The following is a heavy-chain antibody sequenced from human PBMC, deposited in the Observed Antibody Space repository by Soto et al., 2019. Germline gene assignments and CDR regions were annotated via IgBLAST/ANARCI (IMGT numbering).Heavy chain of an antibody. V-gene: IGHV3-30-3*01. Sequence: VQLLESGGGLVQPGGSLRLSCAASGFTFISYAMHWVRQAPGKGLEWVAVISYDGSNKYYADSVKGRFTISRDNSKNTLYLQMNSLRAEDTAVYYCARGSTPWGSYLDVSDIWGQGTMVTVSS. CDR1: GFTFISYA. D-gene: IGHD1-26*01. J-gene: IGHJ3*02. CDR3: ARGSTPWGSYLDVSDI. CDR2: ISYDGSNK.